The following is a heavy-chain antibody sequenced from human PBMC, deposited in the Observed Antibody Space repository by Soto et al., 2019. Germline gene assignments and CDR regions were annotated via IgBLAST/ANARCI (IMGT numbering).Heavy chain of an antibody. V-gene: IGHV1-69*06. CDR2: TIPVFNTA. Sequence: QVQLEQSGAEVKKPGSSVKISCKASGGTLSDHGVSWLRQAPGQGLEWVGGTIPVFNTAKYAPKSQGRVTIAADKSTNLVYMELGSLRSDDTAFYFCARGVYGSGNYYTGPSAFDIWGQGTLVIVSS. D-gene: IGHD3-10*01. CDR1: GGTLSDHG. J-gene: IGHJ3*02. CDR3: ARGVYGSGNYYTGPSAFDI.